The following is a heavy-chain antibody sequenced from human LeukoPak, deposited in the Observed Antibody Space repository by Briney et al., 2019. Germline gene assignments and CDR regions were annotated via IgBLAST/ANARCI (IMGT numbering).Heavy chain of an antibody. CDR3: ATGLYSGSFPGEY. J-gene: IGHJ4*02. CDR1: GFTFSSYA. V-gene: IGHV3-23*01. D-gene: IGHD1-26*01. CDR2: ISGSGGST. Sequence: GGSLRLSCAASGFTFSSYAMSWVRQAPGKGLEGVSAISGSGGSTYYADSVKGRFTISRDNSKNTLYLQMNSLRAEDTAVYYCATGLYSGSFPGEYWGQGTLVTVSS.